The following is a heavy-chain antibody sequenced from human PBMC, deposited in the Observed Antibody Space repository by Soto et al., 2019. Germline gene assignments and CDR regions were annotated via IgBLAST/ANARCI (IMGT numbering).Heavy chain of an antibody. J-gene: IGHJ5*02. CDR1: GYTFTSYG. CDR3: ARHSHYICWSGFIRSGFDP. D-gene: IGHD3-3*01. V-gene: IGHV1-18*04. CDR2: ISAYNGNT. Sequence: ALVKVSCKASGYTFTSYGISWVRQAPGQGLEWMGWISAYNGNTNYAQKLQGRVTMTTDTSTSTAYMELRRLRSDDTPVYHCARHSHYICWSGFIRSGFDPWGQGTLVTVSS.